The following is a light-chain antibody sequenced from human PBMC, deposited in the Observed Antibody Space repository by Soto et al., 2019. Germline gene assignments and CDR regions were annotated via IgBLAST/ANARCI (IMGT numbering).Light chain of an antibody. CDR2: DAS. CDR1: QSINTW. CDR3: QQYDTYSRT. V-gene: IGKV1-5*01. Sequence: DIQMTQSPSTLSASVGERVTVTSRASQSINTWLAWYQQKPGKAPKLLIFDASSLQSGVPSRFTGRRSGTEFTLTISSLQPDDFATYYCQQYDTYSRTFGQGTKVDI. J-gene: IGKJ1*01.